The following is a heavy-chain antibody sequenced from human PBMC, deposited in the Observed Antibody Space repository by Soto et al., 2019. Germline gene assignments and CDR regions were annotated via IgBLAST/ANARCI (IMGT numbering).Heavy chain of an antibody. CDR1: GFTFSTYG. CDR2: ISYDGSIT. V-gene: IGHV3-30*03. D-gene: IGHD2-2*01. Sequence: GGSLRLSCAASGFTFSTYGMHWVRQAPGKGLEWVAVISYDGSITHYADSVKGRFTISRDNAMNTLYLQMNSLRAEDTGLYYCARSFYCGSASCLHWDHFYNMDVWGKGTTVTVSS. J-gene: IGHJ6*04. CDR3: ARSFYCGSASCLHWDHFYNMDV.